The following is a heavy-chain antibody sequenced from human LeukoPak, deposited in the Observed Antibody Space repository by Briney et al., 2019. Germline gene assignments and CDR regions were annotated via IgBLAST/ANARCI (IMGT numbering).Heavy chain of an antibody. J-gene: IGHJ4*02. CDR2: ISGSSSYI. Sequence: GGSLRLSCAASGFTFSRYSMNWVRQTPGKGLEWVSSISGSSSYIYYADSVKGRFTISRDNAKNSLYLQMNSLRAEDTAVYYCARDSGERGSGSYLIAYWGQGTLVTVFS. CDR1: GFTFSRYS. CDR3: ARDSGERGSGSYLIAY. V-gene: IGHV3-21*06. D-gene: IGHD3-10*01.